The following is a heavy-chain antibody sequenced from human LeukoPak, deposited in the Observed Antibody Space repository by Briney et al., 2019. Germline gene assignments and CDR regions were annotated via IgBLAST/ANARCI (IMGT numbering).Heavy chain of an antibody. D-gene: IGHD1-1*01. CDR2: ISYDGSNK. CDR1: GFTFSSYG. J-gene: IGHJ4*02. V-gene: IGHV3-30*18. CDR3: AKVGTQDYFDY. Sequence: GGTLRLSCAASGFTFSSYGMHWVRQAPGKGLEWVAVISYDGSNKYYADSVKGRFTISRDNSKNQLYLQMNSLRAEDTAVYYCAKVGTQDYFDYWGQGTLVTVSS.